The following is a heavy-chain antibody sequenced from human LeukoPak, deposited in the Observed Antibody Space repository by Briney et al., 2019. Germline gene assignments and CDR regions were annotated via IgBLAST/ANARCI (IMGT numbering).Heavy chain of an antibody. CDR1: GFTLSSSE. Sequence: GGSLRLSCAASGFTLSSSEMNWVRQAPGKGLEWVSYISRSGSTIFYADSVKGRFTISRDNAKNSVSLQMNSQRAEDTAVYFCARPTWTNYMDVWGKGTAVTISS. D-gene: IGHD3/OR15-3a*01. V-gene: IGHV3-48*03. CDR2: ISRSGSTI. J-gene: IGHJ6*03. CDR3: ARPTWTNYMDV.